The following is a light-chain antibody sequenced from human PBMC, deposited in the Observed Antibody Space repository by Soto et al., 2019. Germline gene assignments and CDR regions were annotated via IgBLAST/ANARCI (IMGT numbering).Light chain of an antibody. CDR3: KSYAGSNTYV. CDR2: EVV. J-gene: IGLJ1*01. CDR1: KNDIGVYDF. Sequence: QSALTQPPSASGSPGQSVTISCTGTKNDIGVYDFVSWYQHHPGKAPRLIIYEVVQRPSGVPDRFSGSKSGNTASLTVSGLQAADEADYFCKSYAGSNTYVFGSGTKRTVL. V-gene: IGLV2-8*01.